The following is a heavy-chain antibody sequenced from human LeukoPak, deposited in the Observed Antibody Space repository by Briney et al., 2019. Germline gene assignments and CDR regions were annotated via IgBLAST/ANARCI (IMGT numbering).Heavy chain of an antibody. CDR3: APNRGVDAFDI. V-gene: IGHV3-7*03. J-gene: IGHJ3*02. D-gene: IGHD3-10*01. CDR2: IKQDGSEK. Sequence: GGSLRLSCAASEFSVGSNYMTWVRQALGKGLEWVANIKQDGSEKYYVDSVKGRFTISRDNAKNSLYLQMNSLRAEDTAVYYCAPNRGVDAFDIWGQGTMVTVSS. CDR1: EFSVGSNY.